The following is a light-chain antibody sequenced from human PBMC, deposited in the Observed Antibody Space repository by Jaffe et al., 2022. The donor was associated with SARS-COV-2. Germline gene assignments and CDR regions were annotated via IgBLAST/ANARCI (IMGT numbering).Light chain of an antibody. CDR1: QTVGRN. V-gene: IGKV3-15*01. CDR2: GAS. Sequence: EIVLTQSPATLSVSPGESATLSCRASQTVGRNLAWYQQKPGQAPRLLIYGASIRATGIPDRFSGSGSETETEFTLTISSLQPEDFAVYYCQQYSYWPPITFGQGTKVDIK. J-gene: IGKJ1*01. CDR3: QQYSYWPPIT.